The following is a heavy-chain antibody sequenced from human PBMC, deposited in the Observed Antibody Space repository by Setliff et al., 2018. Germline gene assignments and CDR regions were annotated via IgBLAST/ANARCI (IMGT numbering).Heavy chain of an antibody. J-gene: IGHJ4*02. D-gene: IGHD2-8*01. CDR2: IASATGKT. V-gene: IGHV1-18*01. CDR3: SRLVRFCTKTACQRLSGGEF. Sequence: ASVKVSCKTSGYTFNDYGITWVRQVPGRGLEWMGWIASATGKTYSAEEFQDRVTLTTDTSTSTAYLELRSLGSDDTAVYYCSRLVRFCTKTACQRLSGGEFWGQGTLVTVSS. CDR1: GYTFNDYG.